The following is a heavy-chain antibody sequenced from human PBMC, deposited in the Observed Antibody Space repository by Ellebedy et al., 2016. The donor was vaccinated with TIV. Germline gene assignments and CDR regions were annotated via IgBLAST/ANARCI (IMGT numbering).Heavy chain of an antibody. Sequence: GGSLRLXXAASGFTVSSNYMSWVRQAPGKGLEWVSVIYSGGSTYYADSVKGRFTISRDNSKNTLYLQMNSLRAEDTAVYYCAISRYYDILTGYISPVQKYYFDYWGQGTLVTVSS. J-gene: IGHJ4*02. V-gene: IGHV3-66*01. CDR3: AISRYYDILTGYISPVQKYYFDY. D-gene: IGHD3-9*01. CDR2: IYSGGST. CDR1: GFTVSSNY.